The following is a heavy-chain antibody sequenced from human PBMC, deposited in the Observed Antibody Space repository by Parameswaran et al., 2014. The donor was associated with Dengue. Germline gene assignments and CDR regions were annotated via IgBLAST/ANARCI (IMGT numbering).Heavy chain of an antibody. V-gene: IGHV3-53*01. D-gene: IGHD2-15*01. J-gene: IGHJ6*02. CDR2: IYSGGST. Sequence: RWIRQPPGKGLEWVSVIYSGGSTYYADSVKGRFTISRDNSKNTLYLQMNSLRAEDTAVYYCAREDVCSGGSCYPLGMDVWAKGPRSPSP. CDR3: AREDVCSGGSCYPLGMDV.